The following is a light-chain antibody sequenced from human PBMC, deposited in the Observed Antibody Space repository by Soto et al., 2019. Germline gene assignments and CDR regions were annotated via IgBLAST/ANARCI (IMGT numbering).Light chain of an antibody. V-gene: IGKV3-20*01. CDR1: QSVSSSY. CDR2: GAS. CDR3: QQYGSSTPT. Sequence: EIVLTQSPGTLSLSPGERATLSCRASQSVSSSYLAWYQQKPGQAPRLLIYGASSRATGTPDRFSGSGSGTDFTLTINRLENEDFALYYCQQYGSSTPTFGQGTKVDIK. J-gene: IGKJ1*01.